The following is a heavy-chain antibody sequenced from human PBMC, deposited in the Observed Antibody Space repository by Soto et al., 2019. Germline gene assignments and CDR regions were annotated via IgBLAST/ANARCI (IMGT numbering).Heavy chain of an antibody. Sequence: QITLKESGPTLVKPTQTLTLTCTFSGFSFGVSGVGVGWIRQPPGRALEWLGLVFWNDDKRYSPSLESRLTLTKDTSNNPVVLTVTNLDPGDTGTYYFARAYTYDFDHWGQGTLVTVSS. J-gene: IGHJ4*02. CDR1: GFSFGVSGVG. D-gene: IGHD2-21*01. V-gene: IGHV2-5*01. CDR2: VFWNDDK. CDR3: ARAYTYDFDH.